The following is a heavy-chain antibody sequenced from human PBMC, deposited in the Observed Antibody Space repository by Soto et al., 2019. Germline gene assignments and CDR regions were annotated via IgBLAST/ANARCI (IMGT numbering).Heavy chain of an antibody. CDR3: AHAESVAYQFDY. CDR1: GDSTFSGTYY. CDR2: IAYSGST. D-gene: IGHD6-19*01. J-gene: IGHJ4*02. Sequence: QLQVQESGPGLVKPSETLSLTCTVSGDSTFSGTYYWAWIRQSPGKGLAWIGTIAYSGSTFYNPSRKSRATISVDASKNQFALELGSVTGADAAVYGCAHAESVAYQFDYWGQGTLVTVSA. V-gene: IGHV4-39*01.